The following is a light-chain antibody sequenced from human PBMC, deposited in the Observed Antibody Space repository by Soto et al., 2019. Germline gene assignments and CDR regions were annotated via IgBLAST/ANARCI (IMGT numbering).Light chain of an antibody. J-gene: IGLJ3*02. CDR2: LNSDGSH. V-gene: IGLV4-69*01. CDR3: QTWSTDISV. CDR1: SGHNSYA. Sequence: QSVLTQPPSASASLGASVKLTCTLSSGHNSYAIAWPQQQPEKGPRHLMKLNSDGSHSMGDGIHDRFSGSSSGAERYLTISSLQSEDEADYYCQTWSTDISVFGGGTKLTVL.